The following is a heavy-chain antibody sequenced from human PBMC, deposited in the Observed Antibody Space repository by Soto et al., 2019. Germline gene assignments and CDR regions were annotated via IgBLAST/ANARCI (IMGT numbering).Heavy chain of an antibody. CDR2: IYYSGST. V-gene: IGHV4-31*03. CDR3: ARRWGRTFDY. J-gene: IGHJ4*02. Sequence: SETLSLTCTVSGGSISSGGYYWSWIRQHPGKGLEWIGYIYYSGSTYYNPSLKSRVTISVDTSKNQFSLKLSSVTAADTAVYYCARRWGRTFDYWGQGTLVTVSS. CDR1: GGSISSGGYY. D-gene: IGHD7-27*01.